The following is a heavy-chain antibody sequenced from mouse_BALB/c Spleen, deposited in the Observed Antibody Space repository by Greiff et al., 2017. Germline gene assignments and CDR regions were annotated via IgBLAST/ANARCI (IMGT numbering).Heavy chain of an antibody. V-gene: IGHV5-6-2*01. D-gene: IGHD2-10*01. CDR2: INSNGGST. CDR1: GFTFSSYY. CDR3: ARSYFPYAMDY. Sequence: EVMLVESGGGLVKLGGSLKLSCAASGFTFSSYYMSWVRQTPEKRLELVAAINSNGGSTYYPDTVKGRFTISRDNAKNTLYLQMSSLKSEDTALYYCARSYFPYAMDYWGQGTSVTVSS. J-gene: IGHJ4*01.